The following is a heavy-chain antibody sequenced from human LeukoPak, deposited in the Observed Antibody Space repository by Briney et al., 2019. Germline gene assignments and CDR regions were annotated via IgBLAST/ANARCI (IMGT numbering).Heavy chain of an antibody. V-gene: IGHV3-23*01. CDR1: GFTFSSYA. CDR2: ISGSGGST. Sequence: GGSLRLSCAASGFTFSSYAMSWVRQAPGKGLEWVSAISGSGGSTYYADSVKGRFTISGDNSKNTLYLQMNSLRAEDTAVYYCARNRAGYYQSPLYYFDYWGQGTLVTVSS. CDR3: ARNRAGYYQSPLYYFDY. D-gene: IGHD3-9*01. J-gene: IGHJ4*02.